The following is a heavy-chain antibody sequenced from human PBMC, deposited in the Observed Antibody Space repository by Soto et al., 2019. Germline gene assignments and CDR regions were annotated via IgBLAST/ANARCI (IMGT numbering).Heavy chain of an antibody. CDR1: GGSITSSPSY. V-gene: IGHV4-39*01. J-gene: IGHJ4*02. Sequence: SETLSLTCTVSGGSITSSPSYWGWIRQPPGKGLEWIGSTYFGGSTYYNPSLTGRVTISVDTSKNQVSLNLNSVIAADTAVYYCARPRHHTALVFDYWGQGALVTVSS. CDR3: ARPRHHTALVFDY. D-gene: IGHD2-8*02. CDR2: TYFGGST.